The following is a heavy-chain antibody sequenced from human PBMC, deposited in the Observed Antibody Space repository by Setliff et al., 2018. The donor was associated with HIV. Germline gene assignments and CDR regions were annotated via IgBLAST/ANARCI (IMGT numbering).Heavy chain of an antibody. V-gene: IGHV4-34*01. CDR2: INHSGGT. CDR1: GRSFSGYY. D-gene: IGHD7-27*01. Sequence: SETLSLTCAVYGRSFSGYYWNWIRQSPGKGLEWIGEINHSGGTNYNPSLKSRVTMSIDTSKNQFSLNVGSVTAADTAVYYCARGWGHDGFDFWGQGTMVTVS. CDR3: ARGWGHDGFDF. J-gene: IGHJ3*01.